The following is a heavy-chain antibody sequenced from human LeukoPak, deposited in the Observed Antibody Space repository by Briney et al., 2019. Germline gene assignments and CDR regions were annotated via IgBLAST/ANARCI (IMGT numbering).Heavy chain of an antibody. J-gene: IGHJ4*02. D-gene: IGHD3-22*01. CDR1: GGTFSSYA. Sequence: SVKVSCKASGGTFSSYAICWVRQAPGQGLEWMGGIIPIFGTANYAQKFQGRVTITADESTSTAYMELSSLRSEDTAVYYCARVTYDSSGYMWYYFDYWGQGTLVTVSS. CDR2: IIPIFGTA. CDR3: ARVTYDSSGYMWYYFDY. V-gene: IGHV1-69*13.